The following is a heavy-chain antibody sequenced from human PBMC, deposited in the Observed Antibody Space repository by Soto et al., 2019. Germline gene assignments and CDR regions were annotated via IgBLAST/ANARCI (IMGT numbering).Heavy chain of an antibody. CDR3: ARDDDYPDNGFDY. CDR1: GFTFSRHG. J-gene: IGHJ4*02. Sequence: QVQLVESGGGVGQPGTSLRLSCAACGFTFSRHGMHWVRQTPGKGLEWLAVILNDASGHWYADSVKGRFTIYRDNFEHTLYLQMNGLRLEDTAMYYCARDDDYPDNGFDYWGQGSVVSVSP. D-gene: IGHD4-17*01. V-gene: IGHV3-33*01. CDR2: ILNDASGH.